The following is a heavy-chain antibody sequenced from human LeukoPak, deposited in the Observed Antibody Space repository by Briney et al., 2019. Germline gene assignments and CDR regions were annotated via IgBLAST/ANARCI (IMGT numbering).Heavy chain of an antibody. D-gene: IGHD6-19*01. CDR1: GGSLSSSSYY. CDR2: IYYSGST. V-gene: IGHV4-39*01. J-gene: IGHJ4*02. CDR3: ARNADVTVAAVTSDY. Sequence: ASETLSLTCTVSGGSLSSSSYYWGWLRHPPGKGLEWMGSIYYSGSTYYTPSLKSRVTISVDTSKNQFSLSVSSMTAADTAVYFCARNADVTVAAVTSDYWGQGTLVIVSS.